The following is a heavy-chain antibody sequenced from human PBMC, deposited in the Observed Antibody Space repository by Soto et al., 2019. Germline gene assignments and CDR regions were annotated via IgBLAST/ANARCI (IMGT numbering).Heavy chain of an antibody. D-gene: IGHD4-17*01. CDR2: ISSVGRYI. CDR3: AKATRPYYYYMDV. CDR1: GFTFSSYS. V-gene: IGHV3-21*04. Sequence: GGSLRLSCAGSGFTFSSYSMSWVRRAPGKGLEWVSSISSVGRYIYYADSVKGRFTISRDNAKNSLYLQMNSLRAEDTALYYCAKATRPYYYYMDVWGTGTTVTAP. J-gene: IGHJ6*03.